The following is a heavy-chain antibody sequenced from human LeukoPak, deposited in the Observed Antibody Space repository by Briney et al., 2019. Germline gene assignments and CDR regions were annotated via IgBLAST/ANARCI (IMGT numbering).Heavy chain of an antibody. D-gene: IGHD2-21*02. CDR3: ARDAAYCGGDCYSAGY. J-gene: IGHJ4*02. CDR1: GFTFSSYS. Sequence: GGSLRLSCAASGFTFSSYSMNWVRQAPGKGLEWVSYISSSSSTIYYADSVKGRFTISRDNAKNSLYLQMNSLRAEDTAVYYCARDAAYCGGDCYSAGYWGQGTLVTVSS. V-gene: IGHV3-48*04. CDR2: ISSSSSTI.